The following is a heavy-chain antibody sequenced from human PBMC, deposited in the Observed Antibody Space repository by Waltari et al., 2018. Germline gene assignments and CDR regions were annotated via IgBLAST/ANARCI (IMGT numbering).Heavy chain of an antibody. CDR2: ITWDGRST. J-gene: IGHJ6*02. D-gene: IGHD3-9*01. V-gene: IGHV3-43D*04. Sequence: EVQLEESGGGVVQPGGSLRLSCAASGFTFDDCAMHWVRQAPGKGLEWVSLITWDGRSTYYADSVKGRFAISRDNGKDFLYLQMNSLRPEDTALYYCVKEAAGYDSLIANGLDVWGQGTTVTVSS. CDR1: GFTFDDCA. CDR3: VKEAAGYDSLIANGLDV.